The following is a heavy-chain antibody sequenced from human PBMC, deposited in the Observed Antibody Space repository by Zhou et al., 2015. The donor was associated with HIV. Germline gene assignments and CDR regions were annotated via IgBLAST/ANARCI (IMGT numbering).Heavy chain of an antibody. V-gene: IGHV1-69*01. CDR2: IVPVIATP. D-gene: IGHD3-10*01. CDR1: GDTFRHHC. J-gene: IGHJ3*02. CDR3: ARPEYGSGRYSLDAFVY. Sequence: QLQLVQSGAEVKKPGSSVRVSCKVSGDTFRHHCVSWVRQAPGQGLEWMGGIVPVIATPNYAQKFQGRVKITADEFSTTVFMDLNSLRFEDTAVYYCARPEYGSGRYSLDAFVYLGSKGRRSPSLQ.